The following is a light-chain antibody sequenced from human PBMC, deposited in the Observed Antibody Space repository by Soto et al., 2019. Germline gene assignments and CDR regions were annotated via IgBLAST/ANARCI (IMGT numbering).Light chain of an antibody. CDR3: QQFNSYPS. V-gene: IGKV1-13*02. Sequence: AIQLTQSPSSLSASVGDRVTITFRASQGISSALAWYQQKPGKAPKLLIYDASSLESGVPSRFSGSGSGTDFTLTISSLQPEDFATYYCQQFNSYPSFGGGTKVDIK. CDR1: QGISSA. J-gene: IGKJ4*01. CDR2: DAS.